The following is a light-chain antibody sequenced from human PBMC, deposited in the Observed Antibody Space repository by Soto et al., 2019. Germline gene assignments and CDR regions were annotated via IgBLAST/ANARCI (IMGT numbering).Light chain of an antibody. V-gene: IGLV1-40*01. Sequence: SVLTQPPSVSGAPGQRVTISCTGSSANIGAGYDVHWYQQRPGTAPKLLIFGNINRPSGVPDRFSGSKSGTSASLAITGLQAEDEGDYYCQSYDSTLSAPYVFXTATKVTVL. CDR2: GNI. CDR3: QSYDSTLSAPYV. J-gene: IGLJ1*01. CDR1: SANIGAGYD.